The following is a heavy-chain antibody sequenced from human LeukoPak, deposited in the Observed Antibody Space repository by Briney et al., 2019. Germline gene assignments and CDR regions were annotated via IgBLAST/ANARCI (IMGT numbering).Heavy chain of an antibody. CDR1: GYTFTAYT. J-gene: IGHJ4*02. V-gene: IGHV1-46*01. CDR2: INPSGDST. CDR3: APSDTHYFDY. Sequence: RASVRVSCKASGYTFTAYTIHWVRQAPGQGLEWMGIINPSGDSTSYAQKFQGRVTMTRDTSISTAYMELSRLRSDDTAVYYCAPSDTHYFDYWGQGTLVTVSS.